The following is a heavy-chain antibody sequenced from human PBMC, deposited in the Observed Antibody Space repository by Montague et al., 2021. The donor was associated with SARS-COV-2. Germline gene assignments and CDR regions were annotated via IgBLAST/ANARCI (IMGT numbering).Heavy chain of an antibody. D-gene: IGHD2-2*01. CDR1: GDSISRNNLY. CDR3: TIEGHITTICSGCPRNWFDP. Sequence: TLSLTCTLSGDSISRNNLYWTWIRQPAGKGLEWIGRISTTGSPEYNPSLKSRVTLSLDTSKNQFSLRLSSVTAADTAMYYCTIEGHITTICSGCPRNWFDPWCQGALVTAS. J-gene: IGHJ5*02. CDR2: ISTTGSP. V-gene: IGHV4-61*02.